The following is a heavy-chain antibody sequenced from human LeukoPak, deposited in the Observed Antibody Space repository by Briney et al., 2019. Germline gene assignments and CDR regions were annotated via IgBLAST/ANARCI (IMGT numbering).Heavy chain of an antibody. D-gene: IGHD6-13*01. J-gene: IGHJ3*02. CDR3: ASFSSSYAGDAFDI. V-gene: IGHV4-59*01. Sequence: PSETLSLTCTVSGGSISSYYWSWIRQPPGKGLEWIGYIYYSGSTNYNPSLKSRVTISVDTSENQFSLKLSSVTAADTAVYYCASFSSSYAGDAFDIWGQGTMVTVSS. CDR1: GGSISSYY. CDR2: IYYSGST.